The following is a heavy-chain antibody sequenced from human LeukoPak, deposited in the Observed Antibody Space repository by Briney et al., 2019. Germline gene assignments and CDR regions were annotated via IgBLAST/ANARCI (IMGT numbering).Heavy chain of an antibody. CDR2: ISGSGGNT. V-gene: IGHV3-23*01. CDR1: GFTFNNYA. CDR3: AKPARTDAFDI. D-gene: IGHD1-14*01. Sequence: GGSLRLSCAASGFTFNNYAMNWVRQAPGKGLEWVSSISGSGGNTYYADSVKGRFTISRGNSKNTLYLQMNGLRAEDTAVYYCAKPARTDAFDIWGQGTMITVSS. J-gene: IGHJ3*02.